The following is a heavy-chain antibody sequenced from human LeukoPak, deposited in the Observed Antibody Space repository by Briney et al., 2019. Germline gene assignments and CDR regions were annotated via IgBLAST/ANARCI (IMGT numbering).Heavy chain of an antibody. Sequence: PGGSLRLSCAASGFTFSSYAMSWVRQAPGKGLEWVSAINGSGGSTYYAYSVKGRFTISRDNSKNTLYLQMNSLRAEDPAVSYCAKGGLVRGVIIPALFDYWGQGTLVTVSS. V-gene: IGHV3-23*01. CDR1: GFTFSSYA. CDR3: AKGGLVRGVIIPALFDY. J-gene: IGHJ4*02. CDR2: INGSGGST. D-gene: IGHD3-10*01.